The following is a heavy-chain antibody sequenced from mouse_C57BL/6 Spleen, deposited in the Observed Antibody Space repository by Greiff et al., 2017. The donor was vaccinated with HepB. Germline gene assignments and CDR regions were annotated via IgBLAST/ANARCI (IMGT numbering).Heavy chain of an antibody. CDR2: IWWGDDK. Sequence: QVTLKESGPGILQPSQTLSLTCSFSGFSLSTFGMGVGWLRQPSGQGLEWLAHIWWGDDKYYNPALKSRLTISKDTSKNQVFLKIANVDTAAAATYYCARIEDSAGPWFAYWGQGTLVTVSA. V-gene: IGHV8-8*01. D-gene: IGHD3-2*02. CDR3: ARIEDSAGPWFAY. J-gene: IGHJ3*01. CDR1: GFSLSTFGMG.